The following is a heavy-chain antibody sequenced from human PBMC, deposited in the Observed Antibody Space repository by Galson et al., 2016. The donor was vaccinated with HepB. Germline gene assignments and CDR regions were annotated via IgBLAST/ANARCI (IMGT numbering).Heavy chain of an antibody. Sequence: SLRLSCAASGFTSSNHWMHWVRQAPGKGLVWVSYINNGGSSTTYADSVKGRFTISRDNAKNTMFLQMNSLRAEDTAVYYCTRGVSWAFDIWGQGTMVTVSS. V-gene: IGHV3-74*01. J-gene: IGHJ3*02. CDR2: INNGGSST. CDR3: TRGVSWAFDI. D-gene: IGHD2/OR15-2a*01. CDR1: GFTSSNHW.